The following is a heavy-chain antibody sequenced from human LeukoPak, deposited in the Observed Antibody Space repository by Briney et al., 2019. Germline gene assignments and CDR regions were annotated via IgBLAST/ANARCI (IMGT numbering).Heavy chain of an antibody. CDR1: GFTFSSYG. D-gene: IGHD6-13*01. CDR2: IRYDGSKK. CDR3: AKEYRYSSSWYGDFDY. V-gene: IGHV3-30*02. Sequence: GGSLRLSCAASGFTFSSYGMHWVRQAPGKGLEWVAYIRYDGSKKYYADSVKGRFTISNDNYKTTLYLQINSLRAEDTAVYYCAKEYRYSSSWYGDFDYWGQGTLVTVSS. J-gene: IGHJ4*02.